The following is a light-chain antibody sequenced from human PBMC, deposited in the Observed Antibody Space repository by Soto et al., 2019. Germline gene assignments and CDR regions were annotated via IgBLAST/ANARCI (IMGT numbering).Light chain of an antibody. Sequence: DIHMTQSPSTLSASVGCRISITCRASQSISRWLEWYQQKAGKAPKLLIYKASSLESGVPSRFRGSGSGTEFTLTITSLQPDDFEPYYCQQFNSYSRTFGQGTKVDIK. CDR3: QQFNSYSRT. V-gene: IGKV1-5*03. J-gene: IGKJ1*01. CDR1: QSISRW. CDR2: KAS.